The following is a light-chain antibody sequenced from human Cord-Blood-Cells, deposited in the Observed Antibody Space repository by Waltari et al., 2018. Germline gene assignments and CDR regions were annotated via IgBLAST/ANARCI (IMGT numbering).Light chain of an antibody. CDR2: GAS. CDR1: QSVSGN. CDR3: QQYNNWAPT. Sequence: EIVMPQSPATLSVSPGDRATLSFRASQSVSGNLAWYQQKPGQSPRLLIYGASTRATGIPARFSGSGTGTEFTLSISSLQSEDFAVEYYQQYNNWAPTFGQGTKVESK. V-gene: IGKV3-15*01. J-gene: IGKJ1*01.